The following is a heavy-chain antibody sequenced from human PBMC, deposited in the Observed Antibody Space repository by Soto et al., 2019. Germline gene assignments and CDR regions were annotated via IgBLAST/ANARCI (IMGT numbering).Heavy chain of an antibody. CDR2: IYYSGST. V-gene: IGHV4-31*03. CDR1: GGSISSGGYY. D-gene: IGHD6-25*01. CDR3: ARDSEISGSDQYYYYYGMDV. Sequence: PSETLSLTCTVSGGSISSGGYYWSWIRQHPGKGLEWIGYIYYSGSTYYNPSLKSRVTISVDTSKNQFSLKLSSVTAADTAVYYCARDSEISGSDQYYYYYGMDVWGQGTTVTVSS. J-gene: IGHJ6*02.